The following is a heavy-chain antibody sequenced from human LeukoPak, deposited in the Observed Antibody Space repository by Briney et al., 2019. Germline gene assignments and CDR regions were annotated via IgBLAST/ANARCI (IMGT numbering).Heavy chain of an antibody. CDR2: IYYSGST. V-gene: IGHV4-31*03. CDR3: AKHAYGEKQCPDY. Sequence: SETLSLTCTVSGGSISSGGYYWSWIRQHPGKGLEWIGYIYYSGSTYYNPSLKSRVTISVDTSKNQFSLKLSSVTAADTAVYYCAKHAYGEKQCPDYWGQGTLVTVSS. J-gene: IGHJ4*02. CDR1: GGSISSGGYY. D-gene: IGHD4-17*01.